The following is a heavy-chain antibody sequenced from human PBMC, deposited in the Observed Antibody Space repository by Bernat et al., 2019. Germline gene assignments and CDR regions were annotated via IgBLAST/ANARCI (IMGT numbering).Heavy chain of an antibody. V-gene: IGHV4-30-2*01. CDR1: GGSISSGGYS. D-gene: IGHD2-2*02. CDR3: ARGAPAAIPYYYYGMDV. CDR2: IYHSGST. Sequence: QLQLQESGSGLVKPSQTLSLTCAVSGGSISSGGYSWSWIRQPPGKGLEWIGYIYHSGSTYYNPSLKSRVTISVDMSKNQFSLNLSSVTAADTAVYYCARGAPAAIPYYYYGMDVWGQGTTVTVSS. J-gene: IGHJ6*02.